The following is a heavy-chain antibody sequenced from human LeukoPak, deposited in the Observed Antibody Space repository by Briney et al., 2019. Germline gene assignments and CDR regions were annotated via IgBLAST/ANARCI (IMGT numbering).Heavy chain of an antibody. CDR2: VYTSGST. V-gene: IGHV4-4*09. Sequence: SETLSLTCTVSGGSISSYYWSWIRQPPGKGLEWIGYVYTSGSTNYNPSLKSRVTISVDTPKNQFSLKLSSVTAADTAVYYCARSGRNYDFWSGYTFDYWGQGTLVTVSS. J-gene: IGHJ4*02. D-gene: IGHD3-3*01. CDR1: GGSISSYY. CDR3: ARSGRNYDFWSGYTFDY.